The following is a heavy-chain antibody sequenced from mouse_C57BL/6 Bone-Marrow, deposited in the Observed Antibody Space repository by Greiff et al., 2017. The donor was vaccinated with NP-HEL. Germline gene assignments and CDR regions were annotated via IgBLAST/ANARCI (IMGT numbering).Heavy chain of an antibody. D-gene: IGHD1-1*01. V-gene: IGHV8-8*01. Sequence: QVTLKVCGPGILQPSQTLSLTCSFSGFSLSTFGMGVGRIRPPSGKGLEWLAHIWWDDDKYYNPALKSRLTISKYTSKNQVFLKLANVDTADTATYYCARIGNYYGSSYWYFDVWGTGTTVTVSS. CDR2: IWWDDDK. CDR3: ARIGNYYGSSYWYFDV. CDR1: GFSLSTFGMG. J-gene: IGHJ1*03.